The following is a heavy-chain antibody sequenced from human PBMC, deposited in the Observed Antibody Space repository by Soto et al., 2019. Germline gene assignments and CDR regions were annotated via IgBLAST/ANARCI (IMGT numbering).Heavy chain of an antibody. CDR3: AKDWVYSGYDFIPPQAQYNWFDP. CDR2: ISGSGGST. V-gene: IGHV3-23*01. Sequence: PGGSLRLSCAASGFTFSSYAMSWVRQAPGKGLEWVSAISGSGGSTYYADSVKGRFTISRDNSKNTLYLQMNSLRAEDTAVYYCAKDWVYSGYDFIPPQAQYNWFDPWGQGTLVTVSS. D-gene: IGHD5-12*01. CDR1: GFTFSSYA. J-gene: IGHJ5*02.